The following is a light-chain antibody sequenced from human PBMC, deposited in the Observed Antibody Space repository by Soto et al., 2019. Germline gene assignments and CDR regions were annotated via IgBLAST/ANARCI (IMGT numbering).Light chain of an antibody. J-gene: IGKJ1*01. Sequence: DIQMTQSPSTLSASVGDRVTITCRASQSINTWLAWYQQKPGKAPKLLIYKASSLGSGVPSRFSGSGSGTDFTLTISSLQSEDFAVYYCQQYNNWPRTFGQGTKVEIK. V-gene: IGKV1-5*03. CDR3: QQYNNWPRT. CDR1: QSINTW. CDR2: KAS.